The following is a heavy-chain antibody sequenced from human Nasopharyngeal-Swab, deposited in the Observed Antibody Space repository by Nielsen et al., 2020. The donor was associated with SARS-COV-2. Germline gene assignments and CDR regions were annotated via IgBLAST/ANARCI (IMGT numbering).Heavy chain of an antibody. D-gene: IGHD5-12*01. J-gene: IGHJ6*02. CDR3: ARESSGYDSNYYYGMDV. V-gene: IGHV3-7*03. CDR1: GFTFSSYW. Sequence: GGSLRLSCAASGFTFSSYWMSWVRQAPGKGLEWVANIKQDGSEKYYVDSAKGRFTISRDNAKNSLYLQMNSLRAEDTAVYYCARESSGYDSNYYYGMDVWGQGTMVTVSS. CDR2: IKQDGSEK.